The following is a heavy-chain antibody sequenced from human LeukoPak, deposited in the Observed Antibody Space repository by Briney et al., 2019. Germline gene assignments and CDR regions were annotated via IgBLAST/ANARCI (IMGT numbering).Heavy chain of an antibody. CDR1: GYTFTGYY. CDR3: ARAYMDTAMVSPPVGY. V-gene: IGHV1-2*02. CDR2: INPNSGGT. D-gene: IGHD5-18*01. J-gene: IGHJ4*02. Sequence: VASVKVSCKASGYTFTGYYMHWVRQAPGQGLEWMGWINPNSGGTNYAQKFQGRVTMTRDTSISTAYMELSRLRSDDTAVFYCARAYMDTAMVSPPVGYWGQGTLVTVSS.